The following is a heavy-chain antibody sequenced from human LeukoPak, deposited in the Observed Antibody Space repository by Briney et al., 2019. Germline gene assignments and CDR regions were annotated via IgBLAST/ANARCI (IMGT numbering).Heavy chain of an antibody. J-gene: IGHJ5*02. CDR2: ISYDGSNK. Sequence: PAGSLTLSCPASGFTFSSYAMHWVRQAPGKGLEWVAVISYDGSNKYYADSVKGRFTISRANSKNTLYLQMNSLGAEDTAVYYCARGDGGYYFDWFDPWGQGTLVTVSS. V-gene: IGHV3-30*04. CDR3: ARGDGGYYFDWFDP. D-gene: IGHD3-22*01. CDR1: GFTFSSYA.